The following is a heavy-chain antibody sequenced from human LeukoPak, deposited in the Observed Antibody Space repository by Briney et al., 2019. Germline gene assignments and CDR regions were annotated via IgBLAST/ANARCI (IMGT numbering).Heavy chain of an antibody. V-gene: IGHV4-39*01. D-gene: IGHD3-16*01. CDR3: ARLPWGRYTGDY. CDR2: IYYSGNT. J-gene: IGHJ4*02. Sequence: SETLSLTFTVSGGSISSSSYYWGWIRQPPGRGLEWIGSIYYSGNTYYNPSLRSRVTISVETPKNQLSLKLNSVTAAHTAVYYCARLPWGRYTGDYWGQGTLVTVSS. CDR1: GGSISSSSYY.